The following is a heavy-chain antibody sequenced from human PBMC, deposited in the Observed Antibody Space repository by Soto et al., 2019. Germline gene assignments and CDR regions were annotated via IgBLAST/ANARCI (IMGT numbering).Heavy chain of an antibody. CDR3: AKEGGYCTSTSCDPTSNWFDP. J-gene: IGHJ5*02. CDR2: ISYDGSNK. CDR1: GFTFSSYG. D-gene: IGHD2-2*01. V-gene: IGHV3-30*18. Sequence: QVQLVESGGGVVQPGRSLRLSCAASGFTFSSYGMHWVRQAPGKGLEGVAVISYDGSNKYYADSVKGRFTISRDNSKNTLYLQMNSLRAEDTAVYYCAKEGGYCTSTSCDPTSNWFDPWGQGTLVTFSS.